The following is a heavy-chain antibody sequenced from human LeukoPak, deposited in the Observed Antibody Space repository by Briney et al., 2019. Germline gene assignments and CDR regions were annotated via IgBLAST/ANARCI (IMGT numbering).Heavy chain of an antibody. CDR1: GFTFSSYG. J-gene: IGHJ4*02. Sequence: GGSLRLSCAASGFTFSSYGMSWVRQAPGKGLEWVSGISGSGGKTDYADSVKGRFTISRDNSKNTLYLQMNSLRAEDTAVYYCARLTLATARPADYWGQGTLVTVSS. CDR3: ARLTLATARPADY. D-gene: IGHD5-12*01. CDR2: ISGSGGKT. V-gene: IGHV3-23*01.